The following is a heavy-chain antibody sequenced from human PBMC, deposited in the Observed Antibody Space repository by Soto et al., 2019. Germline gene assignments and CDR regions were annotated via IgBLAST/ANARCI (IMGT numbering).Heavy chain of an antibody. CDR3: AGEGIQLWLHAFDI. Sequence: SETLSLTCTVSGGSTSSYYWSWIRQPPGKGLEWIGCIYYSGSTNYNPSLKSRVTISVDTSKNQFSLKLSSVTAADTAVYYCAGEGIQLWLHAFDIWGQGTMVTVSS. CDR1: GGSTSSYY. CDR2: IYYSGST. J-gene: IGHJ3*02. V-gene: IGHV4-59*08. D-gene: IGHD5-18*01.